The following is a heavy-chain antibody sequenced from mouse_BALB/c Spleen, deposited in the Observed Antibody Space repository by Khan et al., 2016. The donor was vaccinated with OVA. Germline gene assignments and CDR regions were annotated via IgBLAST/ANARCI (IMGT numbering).Heavy chain of an antibody. Sequence: EVQLQESGPGLVKPSQSLSLTCTVTGYSITSNYARNWIRQFPGNKLEWMGYISYRGSPNYNPSLKSRISITRDTSKNQFFLQLNSVTTEDTATYYCARGNYYGYTMDYWGQGASITVSS. CDR3: ARGNYYGYTMDY. V-gene: IGHV3-2*02. CDR2: ISYRGSP. CDR1: GYSITSNYA. D-gene: IGHD1-1*01. J-gene: IGHJ4*01.